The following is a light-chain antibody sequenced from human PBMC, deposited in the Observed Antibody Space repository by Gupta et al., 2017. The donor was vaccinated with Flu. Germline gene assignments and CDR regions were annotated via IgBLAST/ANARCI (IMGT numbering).Light chain of an antibody. V-gene: IGLV1-44*01. CDR2: DNN. CDR1: SSTIRSND. J-gene: IGLJ3*02. Sequence: QSVVTQPPSVSATPGQTVTISCFGSSSTIRSNDVFWYRQDPGAAPKLLIFDNNQRLSGVPDRFSASKSGTSASLDISGLQSEDEADYYCAVWDNSLKGLFGGGTKLTVL. CDR3: AVWDNSLKGL.